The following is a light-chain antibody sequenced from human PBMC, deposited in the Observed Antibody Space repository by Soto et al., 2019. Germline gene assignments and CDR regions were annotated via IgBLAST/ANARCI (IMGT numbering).Light chain of an antibody. CDR2: HDD. V-gene: IGLV1-36*01. CDR1: SSNIGNND. Sequence: QSVLTQPPSVSEAPRQRVTISCSGSSSNIGNNDVDWYQQFPGKAPKLLIYHDDLLPSGVSDRFSGSKSGTSASLAISGLQSEDEADYYCATWDDSLNGHVFGGGTKVTVL. J-gene: IGLJ3*02. CDR3: ATWDDSLNGHV.